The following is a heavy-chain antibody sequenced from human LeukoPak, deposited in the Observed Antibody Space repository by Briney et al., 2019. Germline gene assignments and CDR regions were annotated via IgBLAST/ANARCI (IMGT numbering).Heavy chain of an antibody. V-gene: IGHV4-34*01. D-gene: IGHD3-22*01. CDR1: GGSLSGYY. Sequence: SETLSLTCAVYGGSLSGYYWTWVRQPPGKGLEWIGEISHSGGANYSPSLKSRVTISLDTSKNQFSLRLTSVTAADTAVYYCARDRPGYDSSGYFDYWGQGTLVTVSS. J-gene: IGHJ4*02. CDR2: ISHSGGA. CDR3: ARDRPGYDSSGYFDY.